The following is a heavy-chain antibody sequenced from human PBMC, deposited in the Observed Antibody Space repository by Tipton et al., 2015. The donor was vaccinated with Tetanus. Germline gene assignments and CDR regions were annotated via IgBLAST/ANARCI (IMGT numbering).Heavy chain of an antibody. CDR3: ASGSSIRHGLDV. CDR2: MNPSSGKT. Sequence: QSGPEMKKPGASVKVSCKASGYTYASYGINWVRQAAGRRHEWMGWMNPSSGKTTYAQNFQGRVTMTTNTSITTAYMELNSLTSDDTAVYYCASGSSIRHGLDVWGHGTTVIVSS. V-gene: IGHV1-8*01. J-gene: IGHJ6*01. CDR1: GYTYASYG. D-gene: IGHD2/OR15-2a*01.